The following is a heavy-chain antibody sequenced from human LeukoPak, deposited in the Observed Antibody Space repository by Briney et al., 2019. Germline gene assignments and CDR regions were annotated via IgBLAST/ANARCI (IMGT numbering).Heavy chain of an antibody. CDR3: ARSAESIYSSDWTDYYYGMDV. CDR1: GGSISSYY. D-gene: IGHD6-19*01. V-gene: IGHV4-59*01. Sequence: PSETLSLTCTVSGGSISSYYWSWFRQPPGKGLEWIGYISYTGSTNYNPSLKNRVTISVDTSKNQFSLKLSSVTAADTAVYYCARSAESIYSSDWTDYYYGMDVWGQGTTVTVSS. J-gene: IGHJ6*02. CDR2: ISYTGST.